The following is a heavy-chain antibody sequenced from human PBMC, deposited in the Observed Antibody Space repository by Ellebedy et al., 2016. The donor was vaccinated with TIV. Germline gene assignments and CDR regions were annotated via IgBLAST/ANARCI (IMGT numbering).Heavy chain of an antibody. CDR2: IWYDGSNK. CDR3: AKGGLNYDFWSGYDY. CDR1: GFTFSSYG. D-gene: IGHD3-3*01. J-gene: IGHJ4*02. V-gene: IGHV3-33*03. Sequence: PGGSLRLSCAASGFTFSSYGMHWVRQAPGKGLEWVAVIWYDGSNKYYADSVKGRFTISRDNAKNSLYLQMNSLRAEDTALYYCAKGGLNYDFWSGYDYWGQGTLVTVSS.